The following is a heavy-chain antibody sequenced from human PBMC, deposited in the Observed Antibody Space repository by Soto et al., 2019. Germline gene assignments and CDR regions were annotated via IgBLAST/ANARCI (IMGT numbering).Heavy chain of an antibody. V-gene: IGHV4-59*01. CDR1: GASISSSY. CDR3: ARGGNRYSNVASGVGGFDF. Sequence: SETLSLTCTVSGASISSSYWSWIRQSPERGLEWIAYVYHTGATNYNPSLKSRVTISLDTSKGQFSLNLTSLTTSDTAVYFCARGGNRYSNVASGVGGFDFWGQGSLVTVSS. J-gene: IGHJ4*02. D-gene: IGHD5-12*01. CDR2: VYHTGAT.